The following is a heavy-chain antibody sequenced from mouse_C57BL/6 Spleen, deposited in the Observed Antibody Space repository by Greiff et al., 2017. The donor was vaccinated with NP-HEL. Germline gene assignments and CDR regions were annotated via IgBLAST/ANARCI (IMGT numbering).Heavy chain of an antibody. CDR1: GYTFTDYY. V-gene: IGHV1-76*01. D-gene: IGHD1-1*01. Sequence: VQLVESGAELVRPGASVKLSCKASGYTFTDYYINWVKQRPGQGLEWIARIYPGSGNTYYNEKFKGKATLTAEKSSSTAYMQLSSLTSEDSAVYFCARETITTVVATNFDVWGTGTTVTVSS. J-gene: IGHJ1*03. CDR3: ARETITTVVATNFDV. CDR2: IYPGSGNT.